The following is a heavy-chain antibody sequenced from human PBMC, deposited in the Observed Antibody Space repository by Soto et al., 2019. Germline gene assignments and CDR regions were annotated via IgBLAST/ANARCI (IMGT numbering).Heavy chain of an antibody. Sequence: SVKVSCKASGGTFSSYAISWVRQAPGQGLEWMGGIIPIFGTANYAQKFQGRVTITADKSTSTAYMELSSLRSEDTAVYYCARGTLDCGGDCNAFDIWGQGTMVTVSS. J-gene: IGHJ3*02. CDR2: IIPIFGTA. D-gene: IGHD2-21*02. CDR3: ARGTLDCGGDCNAFDI. CDR1: GGTFSSYA. V-gene: IGHV1-69*06.